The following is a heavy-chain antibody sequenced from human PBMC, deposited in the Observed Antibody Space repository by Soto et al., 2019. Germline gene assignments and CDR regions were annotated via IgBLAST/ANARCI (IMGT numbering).Heavy chain of an antibody. Sequence: SETLSLTCTVSGGSISCGGYYWSWIRQHPGKGLEWIGYIYYSGSTYYNPSLKSRVTISVDTSKNQFSLKLSSVTAADTAVYYCARDLKVSPGAYYYYGMAVWGQGTTVTVSS. CDR2: IYYSGST. V-gene: IGHV4-31*03. D-gene: IGHD3-9*01. CDR1: GGSISCGGYY. CDR3: ARDLKVSPGAYYYYGMAV. J-gene: IGHJ6*02.